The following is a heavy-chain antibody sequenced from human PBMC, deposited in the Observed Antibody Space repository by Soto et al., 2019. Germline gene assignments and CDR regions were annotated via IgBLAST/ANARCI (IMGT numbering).Heavy chain of an antibody. CDR2: TYYRSKWYN. Sequence: SQTLSLTCAISGDSVSSNSAAWNWIRQSPSRGLEWLRRTYYRSKWYNDYAVSVKSRITMNPDTSKNQFSLQLNSVTPEDSAVYYCAGGAQRLAYYFYYWGQGTLVTVSS. CDR1: GDSVSSNSAA. J-gene: IGHJ4*02. CDR3: AGGAQRLAYYFYY. V-gene: IGHV6-1*01.